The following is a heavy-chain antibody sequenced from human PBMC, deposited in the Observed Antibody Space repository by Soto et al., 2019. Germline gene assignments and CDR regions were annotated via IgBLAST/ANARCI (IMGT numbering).Heavy chain of an antibody. V-gene: IGHV4-30-2*01. CDR3: ASKSYCGGMDV. J-gene: IGHJ6*02. CDR1: GGSISSGGYS. D-gene: IGHD3-10*01. Sequence: SETLSLTCAVSGGSISSGGYSWSWIRQPPGKGLEWIGYIYHSGSTYYNPSLKSRVTISVDRSKNQFSLKLSSVTAADTAVYYCASKSYCGGMDVWGQGTTVTVSS. CDR2: IYHSGST.